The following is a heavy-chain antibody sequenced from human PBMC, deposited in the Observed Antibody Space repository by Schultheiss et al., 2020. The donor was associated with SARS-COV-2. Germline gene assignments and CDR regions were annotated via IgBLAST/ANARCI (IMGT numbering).Heavy chain of an antibody. D-gene: IGHD2-2*01. V-gene: IGHV3-23*01. J-gene: IGHJ3*02. CDR1: GFTFSSYS. Sequence: GGSLRLSCAASGFTFSSYSMSWFRQAPGKGLEWVSAISGSGGSTYYADSVKGRFTISRDNSKNTLYLQMNSLRAEDTAVYYCAKDIVVVPAATGKGAFDIWGQGTMVTVSS. CDR3: AKDIVVVPAATGKGAFDI. CDR2: ISGSGGST.